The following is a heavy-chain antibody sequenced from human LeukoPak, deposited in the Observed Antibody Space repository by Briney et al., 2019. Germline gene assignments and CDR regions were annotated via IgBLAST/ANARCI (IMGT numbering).Heavy chain of an antibody. CDR1: GFSFSIHD. D-gene: IGHD6-19*01. J-gene: IGHJ6*03. CDR3: AKVPGIAVAGTRKYYMDV. V-gene: IGHV3-23*01. Sequence: GGSLRLSCAASGFSFSIHDMTWVRQAPGKGLEWVSTISNSDNSTYYADSVKGRFTFSRDNSKNTLYLQMNSLRAEDTAVYYCAKVPGIAVAGTRKYYMDVWGKGTTVTISS. CDR2: ISNSDNST.